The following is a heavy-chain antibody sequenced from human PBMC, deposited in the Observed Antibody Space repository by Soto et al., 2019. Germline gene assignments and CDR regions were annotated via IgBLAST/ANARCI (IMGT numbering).Heavy chain of an antibody. D-gene: IGHD2-2*01. CDR2: INPNSGGT. V-gene: IGHV1-2*04. Sequence: GASVKVSCKASGYTFTGYYMHWVRQAPGQGLEWMGWINPNSGGTNYAQKFQGWVTMTRDTSISTAYMELSRLRSDDTAVYYCARDQISYCSSTSCYVDDYYYNGMDVWGQGTTVTVSS. CDR1: GYTFTGYY. J-gene: IGHJ6*02. CDR3: ARDQISYCSSTSCYVDDYYYNGMDV.